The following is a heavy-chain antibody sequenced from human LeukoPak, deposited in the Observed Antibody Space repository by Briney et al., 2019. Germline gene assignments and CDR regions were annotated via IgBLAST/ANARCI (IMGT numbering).Heavy chain of an antibody. CDR2: VSGSGGDT. V-gene: IGHV3-23*01. CDR1: GFSFSSHA. J-gene: IGHJ4*02. D-gene: IGHD1-26*01. CDR3: AKDGYSSGNNFDY. Sequence: GGSLRLSCAASGFSFSSHAMSWVRQAPGKGLEWVSGVSGSGGDTYYAGSVKGRFTISRDNSKNTLYLQMNSLRAEDTAIYYCAKDGYSSGNNFDYWGQGALVTVSS.